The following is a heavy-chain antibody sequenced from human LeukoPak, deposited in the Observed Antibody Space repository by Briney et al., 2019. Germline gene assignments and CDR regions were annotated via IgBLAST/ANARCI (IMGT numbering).Heavy chain of an antibody. CDR3: ARMGYSSSYFDY. J-gene: IGHJ4*02. Sequence: SETLSLTCTVSGGSISSYYWSWIRQPAGKGLEWIGRIYTSGSTNYNPSLKSRVTISVDTSKNQFSLKLSSVTAADTAVYYCARMGYSSSYFDYWGQGTLVTVSS. CDR2: IYTSGST. V-gene: IGHV4-4*07. D-gene: IGHD6-13*01. CDR1: GGSISSYY.